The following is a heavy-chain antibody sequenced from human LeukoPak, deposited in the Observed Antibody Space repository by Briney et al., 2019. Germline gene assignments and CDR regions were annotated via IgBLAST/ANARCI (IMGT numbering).Heavy chain of an antibody. CDR3: AKGSGRGYSYGFDY. J-gene: IGHJ4*02. CDR2: ISGSGGST. D-gene: IGHD5-18*01. Sequence: GGSLRLSCAASGFTFSSYAMSWVRQAPGKRLEWVSAISGSGGSTYYADSVKGRFTISRDNSKNTLYLQMNSLRAEDAAVYYCAKGSGRGYSYGFDYWGQGTLVTVSS. CDR1: GFTFSSYA. V-gene: IGHV3-23*01.